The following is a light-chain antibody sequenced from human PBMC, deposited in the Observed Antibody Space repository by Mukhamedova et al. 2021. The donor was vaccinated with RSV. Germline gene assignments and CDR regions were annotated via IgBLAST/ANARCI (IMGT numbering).Light chain of an antibody. CDR3: LQHDNFPFVFT. V-gene: IGKV5-2*01. Sequence: IDDDMNWYQHKPGEEPGEEATTLVPGIPPRFSGSGYGTDFTLTINNIESEDAAYYFCLQHDNFPFVFTFGPGTKVDIK. CDR2: EAT. J-gene: IGKJ3*01. CDR1: IDDD.